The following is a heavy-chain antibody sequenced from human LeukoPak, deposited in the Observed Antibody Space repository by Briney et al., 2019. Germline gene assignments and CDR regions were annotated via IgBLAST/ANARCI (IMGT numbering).Heavy chain of an antibody. CDR1: GGSISSSSYY. Sequence: SETLSLTCTVSGGSISSSSYYWGWIRQPPGKGLEWIGSIYYSGSTYYNTSLKSRVTISVDTSKNQFSLKLSSVTAADTAVYYCARRRQDGTMVRGVSNWFDPWGQGTLVTVSS. CDR3: ARRRQDGTMVRGVSNWFDP. V-gene: IGHV4-39*01. CDR2: IYYSGST. J-gene: IGHJ5*02. D-gene: IGHD3-10*01.